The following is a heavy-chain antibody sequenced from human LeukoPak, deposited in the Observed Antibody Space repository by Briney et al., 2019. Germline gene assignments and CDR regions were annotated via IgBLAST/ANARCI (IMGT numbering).Heavy chain of an antibody. D-gene: IGHD3-3*01. J-gene: IGHJ4*02. CDR1: GYTFTSYD. CDR2: MNPNSGNT. Sequence: GASVKVSCKASGYTFTSYDINWVRQATGQGLEWMGWMNPNSGNTGYAQKFQGRVTMTRNTSISTAYMELSSPRSEDTAVYYCARYGYDYDFWSGYYYYFDYWGQGTLVTVSS. CDR3: ARYGYDYDFWSGYYYYFDY. V-gene: IGHV1-8*01.